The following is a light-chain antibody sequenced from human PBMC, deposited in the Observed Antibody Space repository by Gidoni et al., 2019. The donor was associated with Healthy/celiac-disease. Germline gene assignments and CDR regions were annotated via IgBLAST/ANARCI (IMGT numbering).Light chain of an antibody. V-gene: IGKV2-28*01. J-gene: IGKJ1*01. CDR2: LGS. Sequence: DFVMTQSPPSLPVTPGEPASISCRSSQSLLHSNGYNYLDWYLQKPGQSPQLLIYLGSNRASGVPDRFSGSGSGTDFTLKISRVEAEDVGVYYCMQALQTPWTFGQGTKVEIK. CDR3: MQALQTPWT. CDR1: QSLLHSNGYNY.